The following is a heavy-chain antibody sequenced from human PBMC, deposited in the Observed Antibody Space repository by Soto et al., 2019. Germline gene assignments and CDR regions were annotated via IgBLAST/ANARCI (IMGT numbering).Heavy chain of an antibody. CDR1: GSSVNSGDYY. CDR3: ARAHRYYDYPDI. CDR2: THYSKTI. J-gene: IGHJ3*02. V-gene: IGHV4-30-4*01. Sequence: QVQLQESGPGLVKASQTLSLTCTVSGSSVNSGDYYWSWVRQPPGRGLEWIGYTHYSKTIYYNPSLKSRVQILVETFKNQFSLAVSSVTAADTAVYYCARAHRYYDYPDIWGQGTTVTVSS. D-gene: IGHD3-22*01.